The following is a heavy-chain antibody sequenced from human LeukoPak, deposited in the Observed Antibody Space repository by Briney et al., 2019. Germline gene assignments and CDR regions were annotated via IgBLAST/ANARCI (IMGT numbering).Heavy chain of an antibody. D-gene: IGHD6-6*01. CDR2: ISGGGVST. V-gene: IGHV3-23*01. Sequence: TGGSLRLSCAASGFTFNNYAMSWVRQAPGKGLEWVSAISGGGVSTYYADSVKGRFSVSRDNSKNTLYLQMNSLRAEDTAVYYCARFSSSSGGFDYWGQGTLVTVSS. CDR1: GFTFNNYA. J-gene: IGHJ4*02. CDR3: ARFSSSSGGFDY.